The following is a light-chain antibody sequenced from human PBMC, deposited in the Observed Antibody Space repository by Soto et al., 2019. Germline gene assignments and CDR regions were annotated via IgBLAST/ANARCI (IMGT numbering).Light chain of an antibody. J-gene: IGLJ7*01. V-gene: IGLV2-11*01. Sequence: QAVLTQPRSVSGSPGQSVTISCTGTSSNVGGYDYVSWYQQHPGKAPKLMIYDVGKRPSGVPDRFSGSKSGNTASLTISGLQAEDEADYYCCSYGGSSTLLIFGGGTQLTVL. CDR2: DVG. CDR3: CSYGGSSTLLI. CDR1: SSNVGGYDY.